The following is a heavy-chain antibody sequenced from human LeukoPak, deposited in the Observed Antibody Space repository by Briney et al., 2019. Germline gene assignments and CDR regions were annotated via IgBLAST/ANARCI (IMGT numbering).Heavy chain of an antibody. CDR2: ISWNSGSI. J-gene: IGHJ4*02. Sequence: GGSLRLSCAASGFTFDDYAMHWVRQAPGKGLEWVSGISWNSGSIGYADSVKGRFTISRDNAKNSLYLQMNSLRAEDTALYYCAKDDGSGSCSDWGQGTLVTVSS. CDR1: GFTFDDYA. V-gene: IGHV3-9*01. CDR3: AKDDGSGSCSD. D-gene: IGHD1-26*01.